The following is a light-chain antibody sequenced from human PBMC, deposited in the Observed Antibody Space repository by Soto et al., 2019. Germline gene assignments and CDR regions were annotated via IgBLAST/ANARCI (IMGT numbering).Light chain of an antibody. V-gene: IGKV3-11*01. CDR3: QHRRNTFT. Sequence: EIVLTQSPATLSLSPGETATLSCGASESVSTYLAWYQQKPGQAPRLLIYDASHRATGTPARFSGSGSMTDFTITISSLEPEDSAVYYCQHRRNTFTFGPGTKVEIK. CDR1: ESVSTY. J-gene: IGKJ3*01. CDR2: DAS.